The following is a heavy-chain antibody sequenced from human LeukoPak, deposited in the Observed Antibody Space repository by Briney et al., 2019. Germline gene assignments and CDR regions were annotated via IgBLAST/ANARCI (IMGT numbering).Heavy chain of an antibody. CDR3: ARDRSGGSRYYDFWSGYYSFDY. CDR1: GFTFSSYS. D-gene: IGHD3-3*01. CDR2: ISSSSSYI. Sequence: PGGSLRLSCAASGFTFSSYSMNWVRQAPGKGLGWVSSISSSSSYIYYADSVKGRFTISRDNAKNSLYLQMNSLRAEDTAVYYCARDRSGGSRYYDFWSGYYSFDYWGQGTLVTVSS. V-gene: IGHV3-21*01. J-gene: IGHJ4*02.